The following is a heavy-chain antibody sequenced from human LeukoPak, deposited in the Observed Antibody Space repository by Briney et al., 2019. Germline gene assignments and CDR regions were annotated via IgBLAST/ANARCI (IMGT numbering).Heavy chain of an antibody. Sequence: SETLSLTCTTSGVSIIRFYWSWVRQPPGKGLEWIGNIYSGVPTYFNSSLKSRVIISVDTSKNQFSLNLTSVTAADTAMYYCVQTTGWPGFDYWGQGILVTVSS. J-gene: IGHJ4*02. D-gene: IGHD1-1*01. CDR1: GVSIIRFY. CDR3: VQTTGWPGFDY. V-gene: IGHV4-4*09. CDR2: IYSGVPT.